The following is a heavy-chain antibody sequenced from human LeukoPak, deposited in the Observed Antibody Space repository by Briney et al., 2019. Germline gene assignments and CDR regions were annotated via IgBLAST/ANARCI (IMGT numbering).Heavy chain of an antibody. Sequence: SETLSLTCNVSGVSINNYYWTWIRQPAGKGLEWIGRIYGGGSTNYNPSLRSRVTMSVDTSKNQFSLTLTSVTAADTAVYYCARDPPASSSTHSSSCSFDYWGQGSLVTVSS. V-gene: IGHV4-4*07. D-gene: IGHD6-13*01. J-gene: IGHJ4*02. CDR1: GVSINNYY. CDR2: IYGGGST. CDR3: ARDPPASSSTHSSSCSFDY.